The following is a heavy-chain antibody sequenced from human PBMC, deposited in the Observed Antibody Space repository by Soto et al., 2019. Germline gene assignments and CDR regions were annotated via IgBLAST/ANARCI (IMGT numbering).Heavy chain of an antibody. D-gene: IGHD3-3*01. Sequence: SVKVSCKASGGTFSSYAISWVRQAPGQGLEWTGGIIPIFGTANYAQKFQGRVTITADESTSTAYMELSSLRSEDTAVYYCASSSITIFGVVRSRNGMDVWGQGTTVTVSS. V-gene: IGHV1-69*13. CDR1: GGTFSSYA. J-gene: IGHJ6*02. CDR2: IIPIFGTA. CDR3: ASSSITIFGVVRSRNGMDV.